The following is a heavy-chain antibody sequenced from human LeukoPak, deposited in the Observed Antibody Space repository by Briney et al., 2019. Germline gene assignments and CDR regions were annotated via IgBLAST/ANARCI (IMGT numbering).Heavy chain of an antibody. CDR3: AKASYNDYYYYMDV. J-gene: IGHJ6*03. CDR1: GFTLSSYA. CDR2: ISDSGNT. D-gene: IGHD1-26*01. Sequence: PGGSLRLSCAASGFTLSSYAMSWVRQAPGKGLEWVSAISDSGNTYHADSVKGRFTISRDNSKNTLYLQMNSLRAEDMAVYYCAKASYNDYYYYMDVWGKGTTVTISS. V-gene: IGHV3-23*01.